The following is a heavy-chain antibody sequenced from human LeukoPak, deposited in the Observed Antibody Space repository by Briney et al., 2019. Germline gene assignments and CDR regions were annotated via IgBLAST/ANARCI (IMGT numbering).Heavy chain of an antibody. CDR1: GGSISSGGYY. J-gene: IGHJ4*02. D-gene: IGHD1-14*01. Sequence: PSQTLSLTCTVSGGSISSGGYYWNWIRQPPGKGLEWIGYVYHSGITYYNPSLKSRVTISVDRSKNQFSLNLTSVTAADTAVYYCARDNKVFETYWGQGTLVTVSP. CDR3: ARDNKVFETY. V-gene: IGHV4-30-2*01. CDR2: VYHSGIT.